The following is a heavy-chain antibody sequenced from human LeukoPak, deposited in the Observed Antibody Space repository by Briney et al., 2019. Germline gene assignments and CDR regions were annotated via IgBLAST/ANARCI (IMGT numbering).Heavy chain of an antibody. CDR3: ARENYYDSTGYKSDY. J-gene: IGHJ4*02. Sequence: ASVKVSCKASGYTFTSYYMHWVRQAPGQGLYWVGMINPSGGRTAYAQKLQGRVTITRDMSTTTVYMELSSLRSEDTAVCYCARENYYDSTGYKSDYWGQGTLVTVSS. CDR2: INPSGGRT. V-gene: IGHV1-46*04. CDR1: GYTFTSYY. D-gene: IGHD3-22*01.